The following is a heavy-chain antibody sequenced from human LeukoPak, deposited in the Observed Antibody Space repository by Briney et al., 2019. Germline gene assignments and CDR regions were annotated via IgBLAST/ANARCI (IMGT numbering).Heavy chain of an antibody. D-gene: IGHD5-18*01. J-gene: IGHJ4*02. CDR1: GFTFSSYS. CDR3: ARVSGRSVKGYSYGYEDY. V-gene: IGHV3-21*01. CDR2: ISSSSYI. Sequence: GGSLRLSCAASGFTFSSYSMNWVRQAPGKGLEWVSSISSSSYIYYADSVKGRFTISRDNAKNSLYLQMNSLRAEDTAVYYCARVSGRSVKGYSYGYEDYWGQGTLVTVSS.